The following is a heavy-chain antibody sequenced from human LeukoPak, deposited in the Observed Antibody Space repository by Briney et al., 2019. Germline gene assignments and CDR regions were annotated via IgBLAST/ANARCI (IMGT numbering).Heavy chain of an antibody. CDR3: ARGGFGYGGNFRVRWFDL. D-gene: IGHD4-17*01. CDR1: GGSFSGYY. Sequence: PSETLSLTCAVYGGSFSGYYWSWIRQPPGKGLEWIGEINHSGSTNYNPSLKSRVTISVDTSKNQFSLKLSSVTAADTAVYYCARGGFGYGGNFRVRWFDLWGQGTLVAVSS. V-gene: IGHV4-34*01. J-gene: IGHJ5*02. CDR2: INHSGST.